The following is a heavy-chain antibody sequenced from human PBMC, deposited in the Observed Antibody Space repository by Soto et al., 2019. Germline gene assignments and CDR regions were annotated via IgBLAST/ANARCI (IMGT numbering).Heavy chain of an antibody. J-gene: IGHJ5*02. V-gene: IGHV4-34*01. CDR2: INHSGST. CDR1: GGSFSGYY. D-gene: IGHD2-15*01. Sequence: SETLSLTCAVYGGSFSGYYWSWIRQPPGKGLEWIGEINHSGSTNYNPSLKSRVTMSVATSKNQFSLKLSSVTAADTAVYYCARGVVVVAATPNWFDPWGQGTLVTVSS. CDR3: ARGVVVVAATPNWFDP.